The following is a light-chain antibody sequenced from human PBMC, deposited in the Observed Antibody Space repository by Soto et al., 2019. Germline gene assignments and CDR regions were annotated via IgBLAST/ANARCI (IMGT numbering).Light chain of an antibody. V-gene: IGLV2-14*01. CDR3: CSYATSSTLV. CDR1: SSDIGGYHY. J-gene: IGLJ2*01. CDR2: EVS. Sequence: QSALTQPASVSGSPGQSITISCTGTSSDIGGYHYVSWYQQHPGKAPRLMIYEVSNRPSGVSNRFSGSKSGNTASLTISGLQAEDEADYYCCSYATSSTLVFGGGTQLTVL.